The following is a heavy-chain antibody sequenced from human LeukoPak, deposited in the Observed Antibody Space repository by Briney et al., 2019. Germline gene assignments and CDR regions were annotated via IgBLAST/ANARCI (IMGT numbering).Heavy chain of an antibody. CDR2: IYSGGST. CDR1: GFTVSSNY. V-gene: IGHV3-53*01. Sequence: PGGSLRLSCAASGFTVSSNYMSWVRQAPGKGLEWVSDIYSGGSTYYADSVKGRFTISRDNSKNTLYLQMNSRRAEDTAVYYCARESIAAHSYHYMDVWGKGTTVTVSS. CDR3: ARESIAAHSYHYMDV. J-gene: IGHJ6*03. D-gene: IGHD6-6*01.